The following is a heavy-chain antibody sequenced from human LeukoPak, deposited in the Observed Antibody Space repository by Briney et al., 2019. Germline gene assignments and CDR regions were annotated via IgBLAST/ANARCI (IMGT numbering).Heavy chain of an antibody. CDR1: GFTFDIYG. CDR2: ISSGSSPR. Sequence: GGSLRLSCAASGFTFDIYGMNWIRQAPGKGLEWVSHISSGSSPRYYADSVRGRFTISRDNAKKSLYLQMNSLRVEDTAVYYCARGDDGAYWGQGTLVTVSS. J-gene: IGHJ4*02. V-gene: IGHV3-48*04. CDR3: ARGDDGAY. D-gene: IGHD3-16*01.